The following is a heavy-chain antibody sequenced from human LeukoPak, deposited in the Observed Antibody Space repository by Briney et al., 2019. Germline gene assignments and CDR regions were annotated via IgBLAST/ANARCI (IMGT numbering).Heavy chain of an antibody. CDR1: GFTFGTYA. CDR2: ISRSGRDI. Sequence: GGSLRLSCAASGFTFGTYAMNWVRQAPGKGLEWVSSISRSGRDIYYADSVKGRFTISRDNAKNSLYLQMHSLRAEDTAVYYCARDGGDCLYWGQGTLVTVSS. CDR3: ARDGGDCLY. J-gene: IGHJ4*02. D-gene: IGHD2-21*02. V-gene: IGHV3-21*01.